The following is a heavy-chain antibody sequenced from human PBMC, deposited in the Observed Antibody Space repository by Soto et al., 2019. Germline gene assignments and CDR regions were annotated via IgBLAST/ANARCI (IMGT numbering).Heavy chain of an antibody. J-gene: IGHJ4*02. CDR3: AINEGRDVSTFDY. Sequence: QVQLVQSGAEVKPPGSSVKVSCKASGGIFTRYDIRWVRQAPGQGLEWMGAIIPIFGTANYAQKFQGRVTITADATTSTAYMELSSLRSEDTAMYYCAINEGRDVSTFDYWGQGTLVTVSS. D-gene: IGHD3-10*02. CDR2: IIPIFGTA. CDR1: GGIFTRYD. V-gene: IGHV1-69*01.